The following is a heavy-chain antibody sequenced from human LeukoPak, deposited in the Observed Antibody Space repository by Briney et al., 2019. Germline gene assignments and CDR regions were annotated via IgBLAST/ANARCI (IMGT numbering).Heavy chain of an antibody. CDR2: ISSTSSTI. V-gene: IGHV3-48*02. CDR3: ARARGDDY. Sequence: PGGSLRLSCVASGFTFSTYTMNWVRPAPGKGLEWVSSISSTSSTISYADSVKGRFTISRDNAKNSLYLQMNSLRDEDTAVYYCARARGDDYWGQGTLVTVSS. J-gene: IGHJ4*02. D-gene: IGHD2-21*02. CDR1: GFTFSTYT.